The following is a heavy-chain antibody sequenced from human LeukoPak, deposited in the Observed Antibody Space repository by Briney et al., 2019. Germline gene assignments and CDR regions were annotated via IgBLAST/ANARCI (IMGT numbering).Heavy chain of an antibody. Sequence: PSQTLSLTCTVSGGSISSGGYYWSWIRQPPGKGLEWIGYIYHSGSTYYNPSLKSRVTISVDRSKNQFSLKLSSVTAADTAVYYCARHYGGNSGAFDYWGQGTLVTVSS. D-gene: IGHD4-23*01. CDR1: GGSISSGGYY. CDR3: ARHYGGNSGAFDY. CDR2: IYHSGST. V-gene: IGHV4-30-2*01. J-gene: IGHJ4*02.